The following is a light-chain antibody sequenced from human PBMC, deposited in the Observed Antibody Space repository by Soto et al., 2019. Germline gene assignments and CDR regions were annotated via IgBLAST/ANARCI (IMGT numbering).Light chain of an antibody. CDR1: SSNIGAGYD. V-gene: IGLV1-40*01. J-gene: IGLJ2*01. CDR3: QSYYRRLSAVV. CDR2: GNS. Sequence: QSVLTQPPSVSGAPGQRVTISCTGSSSNIGAGYDVHWYQQLPGTAPKLLIYGNSNRPSGVPDRFSGSKSGTSASLAITGLQAEDEADYYSQSYYRRLSAVVFAGGTQLPVL.